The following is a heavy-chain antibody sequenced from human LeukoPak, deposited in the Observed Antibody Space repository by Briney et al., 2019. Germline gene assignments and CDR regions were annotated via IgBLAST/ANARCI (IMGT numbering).Heavy chain of an antibody. CDR2: ISSSGTSI. D-gene: IGHD2-21*02. CDR1: GFIFSYYE. V-gene: IGHV3-48*03. Sequence: PGGSLRLSCEASGFIFSYYEMNWVRQAPGKGREWVSYISSSGTSIYYADSVKGRFTISRDNAKNSLFLQMNSLRADDTAVYYCARDKNLLAFCGGACYVDAFDIWGQGTMVTVSS. CDR3: ARDKNLLAFCGGACYVDAFDI. J-gene: IGHJ3*02.